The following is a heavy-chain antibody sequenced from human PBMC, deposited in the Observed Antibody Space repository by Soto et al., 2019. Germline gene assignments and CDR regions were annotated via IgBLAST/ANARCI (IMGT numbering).Heavy chain of an antibody. CDR3: ERETNPYTDSYHAFDI. CDR1: GFIFSSYS. J-gene: IGHJ3*02. Sequence: EVRLVESGGGLVKPWGSLRLSCAASGFIFSSYSMNWVRQSPGKGLEWVSSVSSTSAFINYADSLKGRFTISRDNAKNYLFLQINSLRAEDTAVYFCERETNPYTDSYHAFDIEGQGTMVTVSS. CDR2: VSSTSAFI. D-gene: IGHD1-1*01. V-gene: IGHV3-21*01.